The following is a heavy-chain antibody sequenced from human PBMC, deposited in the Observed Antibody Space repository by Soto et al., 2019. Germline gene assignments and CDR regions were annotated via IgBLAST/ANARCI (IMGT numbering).Heavy chain of an antibody. CDR1: GYTFTSYY. V-gene: IGHV1-46*01. CDR3: ARELAAGFDY. J-gene: IGHJ4*02. D-gene: IGHD6-13*01. CDR2: INPSGGST. Sequence: ASVKVSCKASGYTFTSYYMHWVRQAPGQGLEWMGIINPSGGSTSYAQKFQGRVTMSVDTSKNQFSLKLSSVTAADTAVYYCARELAAGFDYWGQGTLVTVSS.